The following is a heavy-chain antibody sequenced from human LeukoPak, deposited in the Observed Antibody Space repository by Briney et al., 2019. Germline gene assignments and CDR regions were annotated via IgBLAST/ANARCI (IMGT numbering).Heavy chain of an antibody. Sequence: SETLSLTCTVSGGSISSYYWSWIRQPPGKGLEWIGYIYYTGSTNYNPSLESRVTISVDTSKNQFSLKLSSVTAADTAFYYCARGGGFYGSGTTHFDYWGQGTLATVSS. J-gene: IGHJ4*02. V-gene: IGHV4-59*12. D-gene: IGHD3-10*01. CDR1: GGSISSYY. CDR3: ARGGGFYGSGTTHFDY. CDR2: IYYTGST.